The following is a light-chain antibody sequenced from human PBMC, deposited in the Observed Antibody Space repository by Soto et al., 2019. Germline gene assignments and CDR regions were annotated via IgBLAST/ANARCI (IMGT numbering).Light chain of an antibody. J-gene: IGKJ1*01. CDR1: QSVSSNY. V-gene: IGKV3-20*01. Sequence: EVVLTQSPGTLSLSPGERATLSCRASQSVSSNYLAWYQLKPGQAPRVXSYDASTRATGIPDRVSGSGSGTEFTLTISRLEPEDFEVYSCHQYGRSPRTFGQGTKVDI. CDR2: DAS. CDR3: HQYGRSPRT.